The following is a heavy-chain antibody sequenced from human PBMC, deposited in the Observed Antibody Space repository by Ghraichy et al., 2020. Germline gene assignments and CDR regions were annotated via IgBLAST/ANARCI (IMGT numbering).Heavy chain of an antibody. V-gene: IGHV3-7*01. J-gene: IGHJ4*02. D-gene: IGHD6-13*01. CDR2: IKQDGAEK. CDR1: GFTLSSFW. CDR3: AREAYTGSWGPFDY. Sequence: GGSLRLSCAASGFTLSSFWMSWVRQAPGKGLEWVANIKQDGAEKYYVDSVKGRFTISRDNAKHSLYLQMNSLRAEDTALYYCAREAYTGSWGPFDYWGQGTLVTVSS.